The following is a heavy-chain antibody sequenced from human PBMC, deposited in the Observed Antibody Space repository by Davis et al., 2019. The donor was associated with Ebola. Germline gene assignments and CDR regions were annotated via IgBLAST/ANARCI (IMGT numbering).Heavy chain of an antibody. D-gene: IGHD1-1*01. CDR1: GFTFSSYA. CDR3: AMSTPTTWVALGAFDI. J-gene: IGHJ3*02. CDR2: ISGSGGST. Sequence: GESLKISCAASGFTFSSYAMSWVRQAPGKGLEWVSAISGSGGSTYFPDSVKGRFTISRDNSKNTLYLQMTSLRAEDTALYYCAMSTPTTWVALGAFDIWGQGTMVTVSS. V-gene: IGHV3-23*01.